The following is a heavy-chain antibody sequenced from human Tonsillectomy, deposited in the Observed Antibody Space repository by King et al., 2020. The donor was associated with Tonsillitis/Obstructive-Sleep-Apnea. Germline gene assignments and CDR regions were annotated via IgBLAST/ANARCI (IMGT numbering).Heavy chain of an antibody. CDR2: ISGSGGST. CDR1: GFTFSSYA. J-gene: IGHJ4*02. D-gene: IGHD2-2*01. V-gene: IGHV3-23*04. Sequence: VQLVESGGGLVQPGGSLRLSCAASGFTFSSYAMSWVRQASGKGLEWVSAISGSGGSTYYADSVKCRFTITRDNSKNTLYLQMNSLRAEDTAVYYCAKGLGYCSSTSCLGGFDYWGQGTLVTVSS. CDR3: AKGLGYCSSTSCLGGFDY.